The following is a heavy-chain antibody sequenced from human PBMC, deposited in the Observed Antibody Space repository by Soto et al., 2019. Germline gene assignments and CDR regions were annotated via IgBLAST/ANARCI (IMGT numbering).Heavy chain of an antibody. V-gene: IGHV3-30*18. D-gene: IGHD3-16*02. CDR2: ISYDGSNK. J-gene: IGHJ4*02. CDR3: AKTSRWGFGGVIVLFAPGWYYFAY. CDR1: GFTFSSYG. Sequence: QVQLVESGGGVVQPGRSLRLSCAASGFTFSSYGMHWVRQAPGKGLEWVAVISYDGSNKYYADSVKGRFTISRDNSKNAAYLQINSLRAEDTAVYYWAKTSRWGFGGVIVLFAPGWYYFAYWGQGTLVTVSS.